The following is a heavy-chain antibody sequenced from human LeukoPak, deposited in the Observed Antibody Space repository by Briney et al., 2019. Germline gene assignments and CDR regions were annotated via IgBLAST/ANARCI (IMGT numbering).Heavy chain of an antibody. CDR2: IRYDGSNK. Sequence: GGSLRLSCAASGFTFSSYGMHWVRQAPGKGLEWVAFIRYDGSNKYYADSVKGRFTISRDNSKNTLYLQMKSLRAEDTAMYYCARLPGGVVIDAGLYWGQGTLVTVSS. CDR3: ARLPGGVVIDAGLY. J-gene: IGHJ4*02. CDR1: GFTFSSYG. D-gene: IGHD2-21*01. V-gene: IGHV3-30*02.